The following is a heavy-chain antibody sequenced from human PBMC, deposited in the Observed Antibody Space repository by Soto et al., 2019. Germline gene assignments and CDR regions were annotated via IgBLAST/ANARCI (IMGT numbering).Heavy chain of an antibody. CDR1: GYTFTSYY. D-gene: IGHD2-15*01. J-gene: IGHJ6*02. CDR2: INPSSGRT. Sequence: VKVSCKASGYTFTSYYMHWVRQAPGQGLEWMGIINPSSGRTSYAQNFQGRVTMTSDTSTSIVYMEMSSLKSEDTAVYYCARDHNFGFILYAMDVWGQGTTVTVSS. V-gene: IGHV1-46*01. CDR3: ARDHNFGFILYAMDV.